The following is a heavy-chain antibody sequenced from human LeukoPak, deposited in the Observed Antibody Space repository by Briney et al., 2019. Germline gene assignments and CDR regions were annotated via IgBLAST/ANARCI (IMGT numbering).Heavy chain of an antibody. J-gene: IGHJ2*01. CDR2: ICGNGDST. Sequence: GGSLRLSCAASGFTFSNYAMSWVRQAPGKGLEWVSVICGNGDSTYYADSVKGRFTISRDNSKNTLYLQMNSLRADDTAVYYCAKDRDWYFDLWGRGTLVTVSS. CDR1: GFTFSNYA. CDR3: AKDRDWYFDL. V-gene: IGHV3-23*01.